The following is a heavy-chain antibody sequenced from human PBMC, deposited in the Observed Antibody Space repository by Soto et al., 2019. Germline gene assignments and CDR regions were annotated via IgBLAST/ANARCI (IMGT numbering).Heavy chain of an antibody. J-gene: IGHJ4*02. CDR2: ISAYNGNT. CDR3: AREPNYFDY. V-gene: IGHV1-18*03. CDR1: GYTFTSYG. Sequence: QVQLVQSGAEVKKPGASVKVSCKASGYTFTSYGISSVRQAPGQGLEWMGWISAYNGNTKYAQKLQGRVTMTTDTSTSTADMDLRSLGSDDMAAYYCAREPNYFDYWGQGALVTVS.